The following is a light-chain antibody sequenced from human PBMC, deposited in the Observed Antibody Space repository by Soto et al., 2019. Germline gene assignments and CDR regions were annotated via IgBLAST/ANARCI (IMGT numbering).Light chain of an antibody. CDR3: QQANSFPPT. Sequence: VQMTQSTSSVSASVGDRVTITCRASQGISSWLVWYQQRPGRAPKALIYSASNLQSGVPSRFSGSGSGTDFTLTISSLQPEDFATYYCQQANSFPPTFGQGTKVDIK. J-gene: IGKJ1*01. V-gene: IGKV1-12*01. CDR1: QGISSW. CDR2: SAS.